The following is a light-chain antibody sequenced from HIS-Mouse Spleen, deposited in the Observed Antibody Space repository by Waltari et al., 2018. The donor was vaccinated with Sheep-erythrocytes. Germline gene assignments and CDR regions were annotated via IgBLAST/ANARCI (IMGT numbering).Light chain of an antibody. J-gene: IGLJ3*02. V-gene: IGLV2-23*01. CDR1: SSDVGCYNL. Sequence: QSALTQPASVSGSPGQWITISCTGTSSDVGCYNLVYWYQQPPGKAPKLMIYEGSKRPSGVSNRFPGSKSGNTASLTISGRQAEDEADYYCCSYAGSSTPWVFGGGTKLTVL. CDR2: EGS. CDR3: CSYAGSSTPWV.